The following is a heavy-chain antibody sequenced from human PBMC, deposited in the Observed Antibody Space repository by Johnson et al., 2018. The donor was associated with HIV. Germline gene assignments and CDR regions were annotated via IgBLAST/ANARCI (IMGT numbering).Heavy chain of an antibody. CDR2: IYSGGST. J-gene: IGHJ3*02. D-gene: IGHD1-26*01. CDR1: GFTVSSNY. CDR3: ARDPSPIVGATYAFDI. Sequence: MLLVESGGGLIQPGGSLRLSCAASGFTVSSNYMSWVRQAPGKGLEWVSVIYSGGSTYYADSVTGRFTISRDNSKNTLYLQMNSRRAEDTAVYYCARDPSPIVGATYAFDIWGQGTMVTVSS. V-gene: IGHV3-53*01.